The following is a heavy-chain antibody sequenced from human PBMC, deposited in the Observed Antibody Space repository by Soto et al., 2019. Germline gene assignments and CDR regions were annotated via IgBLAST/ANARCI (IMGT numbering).Heavy chain of an antibody. CDR3: ARESDSYYFDY. D-gene: IGHD2-21*01. V-gene: IGHV4-59*01. CDR1: GGSISSYY. Sequence: LTCTVSGGSISSYYWSWIRQPPGKGLEWIGYIYYSGSTNYNPSLKSRVTISVDTSKNQFSLKLSSVTAADTAVYYCARESDSYYFDYWGQGTLVTVSS. CDR2: IYYSGST. J-gene: IGHJ4*02.